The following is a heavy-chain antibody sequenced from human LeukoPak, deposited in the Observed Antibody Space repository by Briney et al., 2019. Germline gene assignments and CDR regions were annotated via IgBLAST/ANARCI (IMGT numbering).Heavy chain of an antibody. CDR3: AKDKQTGDSYFDS. CDR2: IKQDGSEK. V-gene: IGHV3-7*01. CDR1: GFFFSSYW. D-gene: IGHD3-10*01. J-gene: IGHJ4*02. Sequence: GGSLRLSCTTSGFFFSSYWMSWVRQAPGKGLEWVANIKQDGSEKYYVDSVKGRFTISRDNAKYSLYLQMDSLRAEDTAVYYCAKDKQTGDSYFDSWGQGTLVTVSS.